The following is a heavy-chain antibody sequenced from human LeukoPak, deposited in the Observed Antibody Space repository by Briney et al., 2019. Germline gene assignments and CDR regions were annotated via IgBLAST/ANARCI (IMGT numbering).Heavy chain of an antibody. D-gene: IGHD3-3*01. CDR3: ARSSYDDFWSDPEGFDY. J-gene: IGHJ4*02. Sequence: PSETLSLTCTVSGGSISSYYWSWIRQPPGKGLEWIGSIYYSGSTNYNPSLKSRVTISVDTSKNQFSLKLSSVTAADTAVYYCARSSYDDFWSDPEGFDYWGQGTLVTVSS. CDR1: GGSISSYY. V-gene: IGHV4-59*01. CDR2: IYYSGST.